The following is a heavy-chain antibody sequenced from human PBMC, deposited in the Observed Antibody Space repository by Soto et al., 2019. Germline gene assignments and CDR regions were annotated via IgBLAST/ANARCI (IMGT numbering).Heavy chain of an antibody. CDR2: ISAYNGHT. Sequence: QVQLVQSGAEVKKPGASVKVSCKASGYTFTSYGIIWVRHAPGQGLEWMGWISAYNGHTKYAQNLQGRVTMTTDTSTSTAYMELRSLRSDDTAVYYCARAVAGPLFSDYWGQGTLVTLSS. J-gene: IGHJ4*02. CDR1: GYTFTSYG. D-gene: IGHD6-19*01. V-gene: IGHV1-18*01. CDR3: ARAVAGPLFSDY.